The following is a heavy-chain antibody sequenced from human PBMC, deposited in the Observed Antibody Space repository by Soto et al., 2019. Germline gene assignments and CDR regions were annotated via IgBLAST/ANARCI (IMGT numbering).Heavy chain of an antibody. Sequence: QVQLVQSGAEVKKPGSSVKVSCKASGGTFSSYAISWVRQAPGQGLEWMGGIIPIFGTANYAQKFQGRVTITADESTSTAYMELSSLRSEDTAVYYCARDRRDIVLVPAAIPYYFDYWGQGTLVTVSS. CDR3: ARDRRDIVLVPAAIPYYFDY. CDR1: GGTFSSYA. D-gene: IGHD2-2*01. J-gene: IGHJ4*02. V-gene: IGHV1-69*12. CDR2: IIPIFGTA.